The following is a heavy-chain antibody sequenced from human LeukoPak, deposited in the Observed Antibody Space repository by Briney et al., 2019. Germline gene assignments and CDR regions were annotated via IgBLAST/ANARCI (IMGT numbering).Heavy chain of an antibody. D-gene: IGHD2-15*01. CDR2: IYSGGST. CDR1: GFTVSSNY. V-gene: IGHV3-53*01. CDR3: ASSYCSGGSCYFDY. J-gene: IGHJ4*02. Sequence: GSLRLSCAASGFTVSSNYMSWVRQAPGKGLEWVSVIYSGGSTYYADSVKGRFTISRDNSKNTLYLQMNSLRAEDTAVYYCASSYCSGGSCYFDYWGQGTLVTVSS.